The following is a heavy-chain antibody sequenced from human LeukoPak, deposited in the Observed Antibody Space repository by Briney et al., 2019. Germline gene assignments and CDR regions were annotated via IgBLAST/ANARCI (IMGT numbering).Heavy chain of an antibody. V-gene: IGHV4-34*01. CDR3: ARGGDFWSGPNWWFDP. CDR2: INHSGST. J-gene: IGHJ5*02. Sequence: SETLSLTCAVYGGSSSGYYWSWIRQPPGKGLEWIGEINHSGSTNYNPSLKSRVTISVDTSKNQFSLKLSSVTAADTAVYYCARGGDFWSGPNWWFDPWGQGTLVTVSS. D-gene: IGHD3-3*01. CDR1: GGSSSGYY.